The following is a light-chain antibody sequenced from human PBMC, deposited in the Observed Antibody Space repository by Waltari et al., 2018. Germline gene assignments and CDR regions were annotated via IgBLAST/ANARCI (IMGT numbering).Light chain of an antibody. Sequence: DIQMTQSPPTLSASVGESVTITCRASPSISSWFAWYQQKPGKAPKLLIYKASTLKSGVPARFSGSGSGTEFTLTISSLQPDDFATYYCQQYNSYSGYTFGQGTKLEIK. J-gene: IGKJ2*01. CDR1: PSISSW. V-gene: IGKV1-5*03. CDR2: KAS. CDR3: QQYNSYSGYT.